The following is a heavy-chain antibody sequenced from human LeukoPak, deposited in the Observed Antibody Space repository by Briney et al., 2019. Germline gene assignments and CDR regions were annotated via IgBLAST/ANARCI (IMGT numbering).Heavy chain of an antibody. CDR3: ARGRYSNRGFGY. V-gene: IGHV1-8*01. D-gene: IGHD5-12*01. Sequence: ASVKVSCKASGYTFTSYDINWVRQATGQGLEWMGWMNPNSGNTGYAQKFQGRVTMTRNTSISTAYMELSSLRSEDTAVYYCARGRYSNRGFGYWGQGTLVTVSS. CDR2: MNPNSGNT. CDR1: GYTFTSYD. J-gene: IGHJ4*02.